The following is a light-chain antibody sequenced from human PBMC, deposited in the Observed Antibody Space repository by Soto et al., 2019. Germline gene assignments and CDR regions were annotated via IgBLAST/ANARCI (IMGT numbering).Light chain of an antibody. CDR1: QSVSSY. J-gene: IGKJ1*01. V-gene: IGKV3-11*01. Sequence: IDSPTTWSTSTGXTXTLSXSASQSVSSYLAWYQQKPCQAPRLLVYDASNGSTGIPSRFSGRWSGPDFTLTISNIGPEHFAVYYCQQRSNLRLWTFGQGPKVDI. CDR3: QQRSNLRLWT. CDR2: DAS.